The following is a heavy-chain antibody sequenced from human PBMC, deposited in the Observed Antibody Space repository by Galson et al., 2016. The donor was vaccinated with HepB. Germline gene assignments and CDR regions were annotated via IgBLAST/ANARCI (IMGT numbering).Heavy chain of an antibody. J-gene: IGHJ4*02. V-gene: IGHV3-33*01. Sequence: SLRLSCAASEFTFSRYGMHWVRQAPGKGLEWVALIWSDGSNKYYADSVKGRFTISRDNSKNTAYLQMNSLRAEDRAVYYCAREAGIAAAATYDYWGQGTLVTVSS. D-gene: IGHD6-13*01. CDR3: AREAGIAAAATYDY. CDR1: EFTFSRYG. CDR2: IWSDGSNK.